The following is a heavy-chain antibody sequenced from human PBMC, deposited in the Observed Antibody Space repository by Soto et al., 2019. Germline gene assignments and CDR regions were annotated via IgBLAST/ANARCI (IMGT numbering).Heavy chain of an antibody. V-gene: IGHV3-23*01. Sequence: GGSLRLSCAASGFTFSSYAMSWVRQAPGKGLEWVSAISGSGGSTYYADSVKGRFTISRDNSKNTLYLQMNSLRADDTAVYYCXRECVDTVTSITIPFDYWGQGALVTVSS. CDR2: ISGSGGST. CDR3: XRECVDTVTSITIPFDY. J-gene: IGHJ4*02. CDR1: GFTFSSYA. D-gene: IGHD5-12*01.